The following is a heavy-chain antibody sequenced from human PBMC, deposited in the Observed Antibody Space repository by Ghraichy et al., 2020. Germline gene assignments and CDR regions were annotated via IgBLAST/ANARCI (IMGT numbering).Heavy chain of an antibody. V-gene: IGHV4-39*01. D-gene: IGHD2-2*02. CDR3: ARQGIVVVPAAIPEYFQH. CDR1: GGSISSSSYY. J-gene: IGHJ1*01. Sequence: SETLSLTCTVSGGSISSSSYYWGWIRQPPGKGLEWIGSIYYSGSTYYNPSLKSRVTISVDTSKNQFSLKLSSVTAADTAVYYCARQGIVVVPAAIPEYFQHWGQGTLVTVSS. CDR2: IYYSGST.